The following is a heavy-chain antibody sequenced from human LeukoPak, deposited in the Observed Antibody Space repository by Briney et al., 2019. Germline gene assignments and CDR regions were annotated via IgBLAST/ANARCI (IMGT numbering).Heavy chain of an antibody. CDR3: ARPVYYYDSSGSNNWFDP. V-gene: IGHV4-4*07. CDR2: IYTSGST. D-gene: IGHD3-22*01. Sequence: SETLSLTCTVSGGSISSYYWSWIRQPAGKGLEWIGRIYTSGSTNYNPSLKSRVTMSVDTSKNQFSLKLSSVTAADTAVYYCARPVYYYDSSGSNNWFDPWGQGTLVTVSS. CDR1: GGSISSYY. J-gene: IGHJ5*02.